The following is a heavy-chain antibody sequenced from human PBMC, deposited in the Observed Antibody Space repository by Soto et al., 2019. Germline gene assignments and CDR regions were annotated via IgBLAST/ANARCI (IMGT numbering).Heavy chain of an antibody. V-gene: IGHV4-30-4*01. J-gene: IGHJ4*02. CDR1: GVSISGGDYY. Sequence: TLSLTCTVAGVSISGGDYYWSWIRQSPEKGLEWIGYIHHSGSSHYNPSLRSRATMSVDTSKSQFSLKLSSVTAADTAVYHCVREAGYCVRTSCYSFDYWGQGTPVTVSS. D-gene: IGHD2-2*01. CDR3: VREAGYCVRTSCYSFDY. CDR2: IHHSGSS.